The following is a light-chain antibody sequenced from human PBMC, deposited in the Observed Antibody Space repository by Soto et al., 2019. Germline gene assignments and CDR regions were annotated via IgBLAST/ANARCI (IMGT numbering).Light chain of an antibody. CDR1: QSVLYSSNNKNY. Sequence: DIGMTRSSTSLAVSLVERATINCKSRQSVLYSSNNKNYLAWYQQKPGQPPKLLIYWASTRESGVPDRFSGSGSGTDFTLTIISLQAEDVAVYYCQQDYSTPPTFGQGTGLEI. CDR3: QQDYSTPPT. CDR2: WAS. V-gene: IGKV4-1*01. J-gene: IGKJ5*01.